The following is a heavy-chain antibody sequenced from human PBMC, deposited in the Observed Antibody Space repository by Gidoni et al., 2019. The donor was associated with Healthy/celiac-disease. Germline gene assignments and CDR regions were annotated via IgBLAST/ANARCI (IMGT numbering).Heavy chain of an antibody. Sequence: EVQLVESGGCLVQPGGSLRLSCAASGFTFADYAMNWVQQAPGKGLEWVSGISWNSGSIGYADSVKGRFTIARDNAKNSLYLQMTRLRAEDTALYYCAKDKAMVMAGGAFDIWGQGTMVTVSS. CDR2: ISWNSGSI. V-gene: IGHV3-9*01. CDR1: GFTFADYA. D-gene: IGHD5-18*01. J-gene: IGHJ3*02. CDR3: AKDKAMVMAGGAFDI.